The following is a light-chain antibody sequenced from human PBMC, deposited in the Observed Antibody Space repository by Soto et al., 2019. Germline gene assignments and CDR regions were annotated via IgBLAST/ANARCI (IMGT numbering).Light chain of an antibody. CDR2: GAS. CDR3: QQYGRSPRT. Sequence: EMVLTQSPGTLSLSPGDRATLSCRASQSVDSRYLAWYQQKLGQAPRLLIYGASSRATGIPDRFSGSGSGTDFTLTISRLEPEDFAVYYCQQYGRSPRTFGQGTKLEIK. J-gene: IGKJ1*01. V-gene: IGKV3-20*01. CDR1: QSVDSRY.